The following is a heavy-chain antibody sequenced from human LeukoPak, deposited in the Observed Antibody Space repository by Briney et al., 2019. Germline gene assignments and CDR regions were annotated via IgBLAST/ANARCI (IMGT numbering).Heavy chain of an antibody. CDR3: ARVGGSTFYNSGMDV. D-gene: IGHD2-2*01. V-gene: IGHV4-59*01. Sequence: SETLSLTCTVSDDSIGNYYWSWIRQAPGKGLEWIGYSYFSGSTNYNPSLKRRVTMSVGTSKNRFSLRLTSVTAAVTATYYCARVGGSTFYNSGMDVWGQGTTVIVSS. CDR2: SYFSGST. J-gene: IGHJ6*02. CDR1: DDSIGNYY.